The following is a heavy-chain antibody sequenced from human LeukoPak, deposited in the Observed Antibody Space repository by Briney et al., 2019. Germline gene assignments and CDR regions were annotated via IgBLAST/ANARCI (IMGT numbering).Heavy chain of an antibody. V-gene: IGHV4-59*12. J-gene: IGHJ5*02. Sequence: SETLSLTCTVSGGSISSYYWSWIRQPPGKGLEWIGYIYYSGSTNYNPSLKSRVTISVDTSKNQFSLKLSSVAAADTAVYYCASYGSGSYRFDPWGQGTLVTVSS. D-gene: IGHD3-10*01. CDR3: ASYGSGSYRFDP. CDR1: GGSISSYY. CDR2: IYYSGST.